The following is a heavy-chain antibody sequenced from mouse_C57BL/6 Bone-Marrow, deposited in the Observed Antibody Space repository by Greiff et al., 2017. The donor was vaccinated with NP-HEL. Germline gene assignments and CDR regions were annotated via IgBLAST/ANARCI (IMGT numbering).Heavy chain of an antibody. Sequence: QVQLQQPGAELVKPGASVKMSCKASGYTFTSYWITWVKQRPGQGLEWIGDIYPGSGSTNYNEKFKSKATLTVDTSSSTAYMQLSSLTSEDSAVYYCAREEADGYYSYAMDYWGQGTSVTVSS. CDR3: AREEADGYYSYAMDY. CDR2: IYPGSGST. CDR1: GYTFTSYW. D-gene: IGHD2-3*01. V-gene: IGHV1-55*01. J-gene: IGHJ4*01.